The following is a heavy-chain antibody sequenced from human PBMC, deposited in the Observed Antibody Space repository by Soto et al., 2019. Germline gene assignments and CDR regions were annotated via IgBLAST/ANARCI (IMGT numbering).Heavy chain of an antibody. CDR3: ARAPTTVVSHYYYGMDV. J-gene: IGHJ6*02. V-gene: IGHV3-30-3*01. CDR1: GFTFSSYA. Sequence: QVQLVESGGGVVQPGRSLRLSCAASGFTFSSYAMHWVRQAPGKGLEWVAVISYDGSNKYYADSVKGRFTISRDNSKNTLYLQMNSLRAEDTAVYYCARAPTTVVSHYYYGMDVWCQGTTVTVSS. D-gene: IGHD4-17*01. CDR2: ISYDGSNK.